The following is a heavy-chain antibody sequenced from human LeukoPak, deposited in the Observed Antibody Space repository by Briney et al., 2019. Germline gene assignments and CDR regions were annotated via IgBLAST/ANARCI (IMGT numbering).Heavy chain of an antibody. V-gene: IGHV3-33*05. D-gene: IGHD3-10*01. J-gene: IGHJ4*02. CDR2: ISYDGSNK. CDR3: ARDPYGSGSYYPF. Sequence: GGSLRLSCAASGFTFSSYGMHWVRQAPGKGLEWVAVISYDGSNKYYADSVKGRFTISRDNAKNSLYLQMNSLRAEDTAVYYCARDPYGSGSYYPFWGQGTLVTVSS. CDR1: GFTFSSYG.